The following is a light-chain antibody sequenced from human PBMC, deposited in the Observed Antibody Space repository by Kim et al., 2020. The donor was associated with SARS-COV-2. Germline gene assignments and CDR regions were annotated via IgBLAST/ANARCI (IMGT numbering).Light chain of an antibody. V-gene: IGKV3-15*01. CDR3: QQFNNWPLYS. CDR2: GAS. J-gene: IGKJ2*03. Sequence: SPGERATLSCRASQSVNSNLGWYQQRPGQAPRLLIYGASTGAPGVPARFSGSGSGTEFTLTISSLQSEDFAVYYCQQFNNWPLYSFGQGTKLEI. CDR1: QSVNSN.